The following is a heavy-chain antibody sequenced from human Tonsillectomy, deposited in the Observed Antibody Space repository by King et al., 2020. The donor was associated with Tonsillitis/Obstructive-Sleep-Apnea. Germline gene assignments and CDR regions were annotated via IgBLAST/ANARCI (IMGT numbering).Heavy chain of an antibody. CDR1: GFTFDDYA. J-gene: IGHJ4*02. V-gene: IGHV3-9*01. CDR2: ISWNSGSI. CDR3: AKDEEYSSSANFDY. D-gene: IGHD6-6*01. Sequence: VQLVESGGGLVQPGRSLSLSCAASGFTFDDYAMHWVRQAPGKGLEWVSGISWNSGSIGYADSVKGRFTISRDNAKNSLYLQMNSLRAEDTALYYCAKDEEYSSSANFDYWGQGTLVTVSS.